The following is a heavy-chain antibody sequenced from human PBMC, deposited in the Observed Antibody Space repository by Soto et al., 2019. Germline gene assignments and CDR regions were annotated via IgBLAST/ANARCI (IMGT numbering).Heavy chain of an antibody. J-gene: IGHJ3*02. Sequence: PEETLSLTCTVSGGSISSSSYYWGWIRQPPGKGLEWIGSINHSGSTYYNPSLKSRVTISVDTSKNQFSLKLSSVTAADTAVYYCAREPVELAVVVAAGDAFDIWGQGTMVTVSS. CDR3: AREPVELAVVVAAGDAFDI. CDR1: GGSISSSSYY. V-gene: IGHV4-39*07. D-gene: IGHD2-15*01. CDR2: INHSGST.